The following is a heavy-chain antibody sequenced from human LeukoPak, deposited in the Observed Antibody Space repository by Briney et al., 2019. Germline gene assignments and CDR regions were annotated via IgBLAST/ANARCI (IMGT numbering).Heavy chain of an antibody. CDR2: ISGSGGST. CDR3: AKALLYSSFSASDY. D-gene: IGHD1-26*01. J-gene: IGHJ4*02. Sequence: HPGGSLRLSCAASGFTFDNYAMNWVRQAPGKGLEWVSAISGSGGSTYHAESVKGRFTISRDNSKNTLYLQMNSLRAEDTAVYYCAKALLYSSFSASDYWGQGTLVSVSS. V-gene: IGHV3-23*01. CDR1: GFTFDNYA.